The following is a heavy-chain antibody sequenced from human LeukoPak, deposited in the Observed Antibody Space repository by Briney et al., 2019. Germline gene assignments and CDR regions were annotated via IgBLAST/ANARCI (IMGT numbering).Heavy chain of an antibody. CDR1: GYRFTMYW. V-gene: IGHV5-51*01. D-gene: IGHD3-10*01. J-gene: IGHJ6*01. CDR2: IYPGDSDT. CDR3: ARHMGSYYYGMDV. Sequence: AGESLKISCKGLGYRFTMYWIGWVRQMPGKGLEWMAIIYPGDSDTGYSPSFQGQVTISADKSTSTAYLQWNSLKASDTAMYYCARHMGSYYYGMDVWGPGTTVTVSS.